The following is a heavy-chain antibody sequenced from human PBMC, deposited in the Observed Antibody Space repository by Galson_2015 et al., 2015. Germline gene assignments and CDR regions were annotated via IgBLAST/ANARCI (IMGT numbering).Heavy chain of an antibody. CDR2: IYSGGST. CDR1: GFTVSSNY. Sequence: SLRLSCAASGFTVSSNYMSWVRQAPGKGLEWVSVIYSGGSTYYADSVKGRFTISRDNSKNTLYLQMNSLRAEDTAVYYCASQSSRDSSGYYLLDYWGQGTLVTVS. J-gene: IGHJ4*02. CDR3: ASQSSRDSSGYYLLDY. D-gene: IGHD3-22*01. V-gene: IGHV3-53*01.